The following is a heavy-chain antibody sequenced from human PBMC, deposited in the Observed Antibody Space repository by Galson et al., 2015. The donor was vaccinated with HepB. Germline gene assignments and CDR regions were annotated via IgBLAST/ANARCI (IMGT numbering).Heavy chain of an antibody. V-gene: IGHV3-30*18. CDR2: VSYDGSNK. D-gene: IGHD6-6*01. CDR3: AQDKRSISARHVSYYYHGMDV. CDR1: GLIFSEYS. Sequence: SLRLSCAASGLIFSEYSMHWVRQAPGKGLEWVAVVSYDGSNKNYADSVKGRFTISRDNSKNTLFLQMKSLRGEDTAVYYCAQDKRSISARHVSYYYHGMDVWGQGTTVTVSS. J-gene: IGHJ6*02.